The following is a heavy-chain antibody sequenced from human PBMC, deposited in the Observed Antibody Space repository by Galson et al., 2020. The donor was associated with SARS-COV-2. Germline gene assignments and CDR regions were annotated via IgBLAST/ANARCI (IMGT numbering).Heavy chain of an antibody. D-gene: IGHD3-3*01. CDR1: GFSLSTSGMC. V-gene: IGHV2-70*11. CDR2: IDWDDDK. CDR3: GGIAPVRSGYYFEY. J-gene: IGHJ4*02. Sequence: SGPTLVKPTQTLTLTCTFSGFSLSTSGMCVSWIRQPPGKALEWLARIDWDDDKYYSTSLKTRLTISKDTSKNQVVLTMTNMDPVDTATYYCGGIAPVRSGYYFEYWGQGTLVIVSS.